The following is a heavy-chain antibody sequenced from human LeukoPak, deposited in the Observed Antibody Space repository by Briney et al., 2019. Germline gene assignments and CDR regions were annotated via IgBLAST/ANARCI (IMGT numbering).Heavy chain of an antibody. Sequence: GGSLRLSCAASGFTFSSYGMHWVRQAPGKGLEWVALIWYDGGNKYYADSVKGRFTISRDNSKNTLYLQMSSLRAEDTAVYYCARGYGEDSDYWGQGTLVTVSS. V-gene: IGHV3-33*01. J-gene: IGHJ4*02. D-gene: IGHD4-17*01. CDR3: ARGYGEDSDY. CDR1: GFTFSSYG. CDR2: IWYDGGNK.